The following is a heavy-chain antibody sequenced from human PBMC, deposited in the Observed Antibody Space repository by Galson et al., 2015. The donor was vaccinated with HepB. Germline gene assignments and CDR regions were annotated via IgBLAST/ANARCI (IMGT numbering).Heavy chain of an antibody. V-gene: IGHV4-34*01. Sequence: TLSLTCAVSGGSFSGYYLSWIRQPPGKGLEWIGEINHSGRTNYNPSLKSRVTISVDTSKNQFSLKLSSVTAADTVVYYCARGGYSSSWYPFDYWGQGTLVTVSS. D-gene: IGHD6-13*01. CDR2: INHSGRT. CDR3: ARGGYSSSWYPFDY. J-gene: IGHJ4*02. CDR1: GGSFSGYY.